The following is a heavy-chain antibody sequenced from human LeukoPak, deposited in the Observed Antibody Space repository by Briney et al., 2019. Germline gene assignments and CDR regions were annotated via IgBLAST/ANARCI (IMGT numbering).Heavy chain of an antibody. D-gene: IGHD5-18*01. J-gene: IGHJ4*02. CDR1: GGSISSDH. CDR2: IFYSGRT. V-gene: IGHV4-59*08. CDR3: ARHSLDTGYYFDY. Sequence: SETLSLTCTVSGGSISSDHWNWIPQPPGKGLEWIGCIFYSGRTYYNPSLKSRVTISVDTSKNRFSLRLSSVTAADTAVYYCARHSLDTGYYFDYWGQGTLVTVSS.